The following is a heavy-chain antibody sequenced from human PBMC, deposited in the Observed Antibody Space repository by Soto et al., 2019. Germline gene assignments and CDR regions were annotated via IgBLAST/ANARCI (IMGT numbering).Heavy chain of an antibody. D-gene: IGHD3-9*01. CDR2: IIPIFGTA. J-gene: IGHJ5*02. CDR3: ARGEVDGYNDWWFDP. V-gene: IGHV1-69*01. CDR1: GGTFSSYA. Sequence: QVQLVQSGAEVKKPGSSVKVSCKASGGTFSSYAISWVRQAPGQGLEWMGGIIPIFGTANYAQKFQGRVTITADECTSTAYMELGSLRSEDTAVYYCARGEVDGYNDWWFDPWGQGTLVTVSS.